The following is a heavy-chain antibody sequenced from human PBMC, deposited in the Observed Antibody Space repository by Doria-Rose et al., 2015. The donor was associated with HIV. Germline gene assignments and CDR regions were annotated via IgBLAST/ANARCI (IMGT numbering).Heavy chain of an antibody. CDR1: GYTFSAYA. V-gene: IGHV1-3*01. D-gene: IGHD6-13*01. CDR3: ARIHSLSRSSLGN. Sequence: QVQLVQSGAEVKKPGASVTVSCKTSGYTFSAYAIHWVRQAPGQRLEWMGWLNVGNGDTRYSRKFQDRVTITSDTSANTGYMALSSLRSEDTAVYYCARIHSLSRSSLGNGGQGQLVTVSS. J-gene: IGHJ4*02. CDR2: LNVGNGDT.